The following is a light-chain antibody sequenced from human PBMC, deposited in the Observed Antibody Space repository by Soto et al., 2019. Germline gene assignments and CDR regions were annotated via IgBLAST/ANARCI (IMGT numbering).Light chain of an antibody. J-gene: IGKJ5*01. CDR3: QQYDKFGVT. V-gene: IGKV1-33*01. CDR1: QAIGNS. CDR2: DVS. Sequence: IPMTQSPSSLSAFVGDRITITCQASQAIGNSLNWYQQKPGKAPNLLIYDVSNLETGVPSRFSGGGSGTHFTFSISSLQPEDAATYYCQQYDKFGVTFGQGTRLDIK.